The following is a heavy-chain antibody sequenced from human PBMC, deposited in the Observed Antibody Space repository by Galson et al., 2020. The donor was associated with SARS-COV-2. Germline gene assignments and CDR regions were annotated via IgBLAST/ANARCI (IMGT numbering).Heavy chain of an antibody. J-gene: IGHJ4*02. CDR1: GFTFSTYA. V-gene: IGHV3-30*01. D-gene: IGHD4-4*01. CDR3: VRVLSTVQYYLPDY. Sequence: GGSLRLSCVASGFTFSTYAMHWVRQAPGKGLEWVALISSDGNSKFYADSVKGRFTISRDNSKNTLYLQMNSLTADDTAVNYCVRVLSTVQYYLPDYWGQGTLVTFSS. CDR2: ISSDGNSK.